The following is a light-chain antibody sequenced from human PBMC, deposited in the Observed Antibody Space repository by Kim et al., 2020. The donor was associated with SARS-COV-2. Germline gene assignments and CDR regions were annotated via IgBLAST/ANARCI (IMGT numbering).Light chain of an antibody. Sequence: FPRETAILSCRASQSVDNFLAWYQQKPGQPPRLVIYDAFIRATDTPDRFSGSGYGTDFTLTINNLEPEDFAVYYCQQRSKWPPFTFGQGTKLEI. CDR2: DAF. CDR3: QQRSKWPPFT. CDR1: QSVDNF. J-gene: IGKJ2*01. V-gene: IGKV3-11*01.